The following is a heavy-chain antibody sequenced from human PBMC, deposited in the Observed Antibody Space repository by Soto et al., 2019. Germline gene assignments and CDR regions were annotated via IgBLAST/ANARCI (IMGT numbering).Heavy chain of an antibody. D-gene: IGHD1-26*01. Sequence: SQTLSLTCAISGDSVSSKSATWNWIRQSPSRGLEWLGRTYYRSKWSTDYAVSVNNRITINPDTSKNQFSLQLNSVTPEDTAMYYCTRALSGSYDSWGQGTPVTVS. CDR1: GDSVSSKSAT. V-gene: IGHV6-1*01. CDR3: TRALSGSYDS. CDR2: TYYRSKWST. J-gene: IGHJ5*01.